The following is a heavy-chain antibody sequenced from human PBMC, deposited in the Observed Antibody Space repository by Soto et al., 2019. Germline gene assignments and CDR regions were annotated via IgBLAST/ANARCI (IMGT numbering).Heavy chain of an antibody. V-gene: IGHV4-31*03. J-gene: IGHJ4*02. Sequence: QVQLQESGSGLVKASQTLSLTCTLSGTSISSGGYYWSWMRQHPGKGLEWIGYIYYSGRTSYNPSLKSRTTISLDMSKNQFSLRLSSVTAADTAVYYCARANYGSGSYLPYWGRGTLVTISS. CDR2: IYYSGRT. CDR3: ARANYGSGSYLPY. D-gene: IGHD3-10*01. CDR1: GTSISSGGYY.